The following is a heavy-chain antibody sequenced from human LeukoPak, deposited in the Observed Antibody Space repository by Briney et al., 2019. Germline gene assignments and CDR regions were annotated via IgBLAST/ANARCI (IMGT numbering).Heavy chain of an antibody. CDR1: GYTFTSYD. CDR3: ARSSVGARRRIDY. J-gene: IGHJ4*02. Sequence: ASVTVSCKASGYTFTSYDINWVRQATGQGLEWMGWMNPNSGNTGYAQKFQGRVTTTRSTSINTAYMELNSLTSEDTAVYYCARSSVGARRRIDYWGQGSLVTVSS. V-gene: IGHV1-8*01. CDR2: MNPNSGNT. D-gene: IGHD1-26*01.